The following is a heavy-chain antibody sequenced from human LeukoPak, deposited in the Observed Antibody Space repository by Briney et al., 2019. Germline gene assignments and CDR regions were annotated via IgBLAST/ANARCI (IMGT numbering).Heavy chain of an antibody. J-gene: IGHJ6*02. CDR1: GGSISSSSYY. Sequence: SETLSLTCTVSGGSISSSSYYWGWIRQPPGKELEWIGSIYYSGSTYYNPSLKSRVTISVDTSKNQFSLKLSSVTAADTAVYYCVSSYYDFWSGYSYGMDVWGQGTTVTVSS. V-gene: IGHV4-39*01. CDR2: IYYSGST. CDR3: VSSYYDFWSGYSYGMDV. D-gene: IGHD3-3*01.